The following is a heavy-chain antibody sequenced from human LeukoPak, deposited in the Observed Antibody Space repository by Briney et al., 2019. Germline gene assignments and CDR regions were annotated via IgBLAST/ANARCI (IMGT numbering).Heavy chain of an antibody. J-gene: IGHJ4*02. CDR2: IIPILGVP. D-gene: IGHD1-26*01. CDR1: GGTFSTYS. V-gene: IGHV1-69*02. Sequence: SVKVSCKASGGTFSTYSITWVRQAPGQGLEWMGRIIPILGVPNYAQKFQGRLTITADKSTSTAYMDLSSLGSEDTAVYYCARGGQVSRGAYFDYWGQGTLVTVSS. CDR3: ARGGQVSRGAYFDY.